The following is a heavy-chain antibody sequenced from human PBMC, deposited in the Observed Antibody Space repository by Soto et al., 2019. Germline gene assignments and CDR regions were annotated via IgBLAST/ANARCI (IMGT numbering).Heavy chain of an antibody. CDR3: ARDDSQNDETPTASTWFHP. Sequence: ASVKVSCKASGLSFSDSFMHWVRHAPGQGLERMGIINPSGESRNYAQKFQGRVTITRDTSTSPVYMDLSSLIYEDTAVYYRARDDSQNDETPTASTWFHPWGQGTPVTVS. D-gene: IGHD2-21*02. V-gene: IGHV1-46*01. CDR1: GLSFSDSF. CDR2: INPSGESR. J-gene: IGHJ5*02.